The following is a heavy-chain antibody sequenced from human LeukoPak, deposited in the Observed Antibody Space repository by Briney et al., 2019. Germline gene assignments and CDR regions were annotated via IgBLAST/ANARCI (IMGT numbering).Heavy chain of an antibody. D-gene: IGHD2-15*01. J-gene: IGHJ4*02. CDR2: IYTSGST. CDR1: GGSISSGSYY. V-gene: IGHV4-61*02. Sequence: SETLSLTCTVSGGSISSGSYYWSWIRQPAGKGLEWIGRIYTSGSTNYNPSLKSRVTMSVDTSKNQFSLKLRSVTAADTAVYYCARARSTWYHFDRWGQGTLVTVSS. CDR3: ARARSTWYHFDR.